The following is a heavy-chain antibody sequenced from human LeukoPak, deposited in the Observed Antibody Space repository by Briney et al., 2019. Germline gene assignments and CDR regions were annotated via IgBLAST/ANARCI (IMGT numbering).Heavy chain of an antibody. CDR2: INAGNGNT. Sequence: ASVKVSCKASGYTFTSYAMHWVRQAPGQRLEWMGWINAGNGNTKYSQKFQGRVTITRDTAASTAYMELSSLRSEDTAVYYCAGPTTTVTTRFNYWGQGTLVTVSS. V-gene: IGHV1-3*01. J-gene: IGHJ4*02. CDR1: GYTFTSYA. CDR3: AGPTTTVTTRFNY. D-gene: IGHD4-17*01.